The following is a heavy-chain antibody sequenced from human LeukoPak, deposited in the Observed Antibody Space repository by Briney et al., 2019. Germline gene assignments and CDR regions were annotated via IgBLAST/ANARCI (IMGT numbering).Heavy chain of an antibody. CDR1: GGSISSYY. V-gene: IGHV4-59*01. J-gene: IGHJ1*01. D-gene: IGHD4/OR15-4a*01. CDR2: IYYSGST. CDR3: ARGIYDYGYFQH. Sequence: PSETLSLTCTVSGGSISSYYWSWIRQPPGKGLEWIGYIYYSGSTNYNPSLKSRVTISVDTAKNQFSLKLSSVTAADTAVYYCARGIYDYGYFQHWGRGTLVTVSS.